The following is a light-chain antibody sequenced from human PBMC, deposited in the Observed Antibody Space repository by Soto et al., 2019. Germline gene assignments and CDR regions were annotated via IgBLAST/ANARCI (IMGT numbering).Light chain of an antibody. Sequence: QSALTQPASVAGSPGQSITISCTGTRSGVGGYNFVSWYQQLPGKAPKLMIYDVTNRPSGVSSRFSGSKSGNTASLTISGLQAEDEADYYCSSYTTTSTVVFGGGTKLTVL. J-gene: IGLJ2*01. CDR2: DVT. CDR1: RSGVGGYNF. V-gene: IGLV2-14*01. CDR3: SSYTTTSTVV.